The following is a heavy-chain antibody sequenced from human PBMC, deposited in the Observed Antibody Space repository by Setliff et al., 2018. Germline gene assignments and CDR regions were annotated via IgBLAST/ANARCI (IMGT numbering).Heavy chain of an antibody. CDR1: GFTFTSYA. CDR3: AKGAGFTVAADY. CDR2: IKQDGSEK. V-gene: IGHV3-7*03. D-gene: IGHD6-19*01. Sequence: GGSLRLSCAASGFTFTSYAMRWVRQAPGKGLEWVANIKQDGSEKYYADSVKGRFTISRDNSKNSLYLQMNSLRAEDTALYYCAKGAGFTVAADYWGQGTLVTVSS. J-gene: IGHJ4*02.